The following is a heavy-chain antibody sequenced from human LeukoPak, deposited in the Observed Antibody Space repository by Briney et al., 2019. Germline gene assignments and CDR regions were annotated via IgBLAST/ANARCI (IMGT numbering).Heavy chain of an antibody. CDR2: IYYSGSA. V-gene: IGHV4-59*01. Sequence: SETLSPTCTVSGGSISSYYWSWIRQPPGKGLEWIGYIYYSGSANYNPSLKSRVTISVDTSKNQFSLKLSSVAAADTAVYYCARGAYDSSGYYSSRWGTGFDYWGQGTLVTVSS. D-gene: IGHD3-22*01. CDR3: ARGAYDSSGYYSSRWGTGFDY. J-gene: IGHJ4*02. CDR1: GGSISSYY.